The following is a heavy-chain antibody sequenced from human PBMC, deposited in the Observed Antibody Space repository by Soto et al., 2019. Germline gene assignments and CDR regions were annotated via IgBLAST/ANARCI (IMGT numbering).Heavy chain of an antibody. CDR2: TYYKSKWYN. CDR3: ERGHQGFDY. Sequence: SQTLSLTCVISGDSVSSDSAAWNWIRQSPSRGLEWLGSTYYKSKWYNNYAASVKSRITINPDTSKNQFSLQLNSVTPDDTAVYYCERGHQGFDYWGQGTLVTVSS. V-gene: IGHV6-1*01. J-gene: IGHJ4*02. CDR1: GDSVSSDSAA.